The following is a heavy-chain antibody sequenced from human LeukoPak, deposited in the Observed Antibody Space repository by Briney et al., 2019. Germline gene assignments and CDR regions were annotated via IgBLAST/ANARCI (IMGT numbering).Heavy chain of an antibody. CDR3: ARRVLTGGGDWLDP. V-gene: IGHV4-59*08. J-gene: IGHJ5*02. D-gene: IGHD7-27*01. Sequence: SETLSLTCTVSGGSISNYYWNWIRQAPGKGLEWIGYVYYIGTTNYNPSLESRATISVDTSKNQFSLRLRSVTAADTAVYYCARRVLTGGGDWLDPWGQGTLVTVSS. CDR1: GGSISNYY. CDR2: VYYIGTT.